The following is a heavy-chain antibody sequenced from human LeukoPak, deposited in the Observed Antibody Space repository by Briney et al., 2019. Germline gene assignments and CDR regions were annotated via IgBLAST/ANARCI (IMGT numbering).Heavy chain of an antibody. CDR1: GGSISSYY. J-gene: IGHJ6*02. CDR2: IYYSGST. V-gene: IGHV4-59*08. D-gene: IGHD2-15*01. Sequence: SETLSLTCTVSGGSISSYYWSWIRQPPGKGLEWIGYIYYSGSTNYNPSLKSRVTISVDTSKHQFSLKLSSVTAADTAVYYCARHPRGVVGASFYYGMDVWGQGTTVTVSS. CDR3: ARHPRGVVGASFYYGMDV.